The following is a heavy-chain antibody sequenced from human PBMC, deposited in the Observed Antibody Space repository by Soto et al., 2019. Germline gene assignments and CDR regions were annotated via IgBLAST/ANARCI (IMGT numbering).Heavy chain of an antibody. J-gene: IGHJ6*02. CDR1: GGTFSSYT. D-gene: IGHD6-19*01. CDR3: ARDTTRPGIAVAGYYYYGMDV. V-gene: IGHV1-69*04. CDR2: IIPILGIA. Sequence: EASVKVSCKASGGTFSSYTISWVRQAPGQGLEWMGRIIPILGIANYAQKFQGRVTITADKSTSTAYMKLSSLRSEDTAVYYCARDTTRPGIAVAGYYYYGMDVWGQGTTVTVSS.